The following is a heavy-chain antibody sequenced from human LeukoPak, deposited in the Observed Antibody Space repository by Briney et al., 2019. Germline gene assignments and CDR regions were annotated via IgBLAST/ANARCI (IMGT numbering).Heavy chain of an antibody. CDR1: GGSISSSSYC. CDR3: ARGLLMVYARVNWFDP. Sequence: SETLSLTCTVSGGSISSSSYCWGWIRQPPGKGLEWIGSFYYSGSTYYNPSLKSRVTISVDTSKNQFSLKLSSVTAADTAVYYCARGLLMVYARVNWFDPWGQGTLVTVSS. V-gene: IGHV4-39*07. CDR2: FYYSGST. J-gene: IGHJ5*02. D-gene: IGHD2-8*01.